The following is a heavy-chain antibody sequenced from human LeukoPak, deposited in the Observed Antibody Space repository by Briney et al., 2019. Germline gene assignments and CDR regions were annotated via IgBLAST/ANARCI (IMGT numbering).Heavy chain of an antibody. D-gene: IGHD3-22*01. CDR2: IYYSGST. CDR1: GGSISSYY. V-gene: IGHV4-59*12. Sequence: PSETLSLTCTVSGGSISSYYWSWIRQPPGKGLEWIGYIYYSGSTNYNPSLKSRVTISVDTSKNQFSLKLSSVTAADTAVYYCASYCYDSSGYYSAGYFQHWGQGTLVTVSS. CDR3: ASYCYDSSGYYSAGYFQH. J-gene: IGHJ1*01.